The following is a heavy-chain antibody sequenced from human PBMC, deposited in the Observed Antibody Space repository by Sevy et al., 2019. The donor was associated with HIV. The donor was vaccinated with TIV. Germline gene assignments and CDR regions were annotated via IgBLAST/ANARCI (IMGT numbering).Heavy chain of an antibody. CDR1: GFTFSTYA. CDR2: ISHDERTT. V-gene: IGHV3-30*04. J-gene: IGHJ4*02. D-gene: IGHD1-1*01. Sequence: GGSLRLSCAASGFTFSTYAMHWLRQAPGKGLEWVAVISHDERTTYHADSVKGRFTISRDNSKNTLYLQMDSLRPEDTTIYYCARDSGNSGNYRGQGTLVTVSS. CDR3: ARDSGNSGNY.